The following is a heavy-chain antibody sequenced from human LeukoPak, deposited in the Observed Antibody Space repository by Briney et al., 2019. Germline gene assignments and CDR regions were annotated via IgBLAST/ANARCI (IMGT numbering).Heavy chain of an antibody. V-gene: IGHV5-51*01. J-gene: IGHJ4*02. CDR3: ARSPYYYDSTIYFDY. CDR1: GYSFTTYW. Sequence: GESLKISCKGSGYSFTTYWIDWVRQMPGKGLEWMGIIYPGDSDTTYSPSFQGQVTISADKSISTAYLQWSSLKASDTAMYYCARSPYYYDSTIYFDYWGQGSLVTVSP. D-gene: IGHD3-22*01. CDR2: IYPGDSDT.